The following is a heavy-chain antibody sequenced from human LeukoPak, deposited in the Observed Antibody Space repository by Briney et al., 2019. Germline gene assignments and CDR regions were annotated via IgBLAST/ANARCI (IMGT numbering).Heavy chain of an antibody. V-gene: IGHV1-24*01. CDR1: GYTLTELS. D-gene: IGHD2-2*02. J-gene: IGHJ3*02. CDR3: ATSVVPAAIQLHGAFDI. CDR2: FDPEDGET. Sequence: ASVKVSCKVSGYTLTELSMHWVRQAPGKGLEWMGGFDPEDGETIYAQKFQGRVTTTEDTSTDTAYMELSSLRSEDTAVYYCATSVVPAAIQLHGAFDIWGQGTMVTVSS.